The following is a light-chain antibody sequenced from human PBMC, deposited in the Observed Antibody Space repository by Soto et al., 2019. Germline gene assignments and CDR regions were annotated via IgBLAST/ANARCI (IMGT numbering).Light chain of an antibody. CDR2: QDG. J-gene: IGLJ2*01. CDR1: KLGDKY. V-gene: IGLV3-1*01. Sequence: YELTQPPSVSVSPGQTASITCSGDKLGDKYACWYQQKPGQSPVLVIYQDGKRPSGIPERFSGSNSGNTATLTISGTQAMDEADYYCQAWESSTVVFGGGTQLTVL. CDR3: QAWESSTVV.